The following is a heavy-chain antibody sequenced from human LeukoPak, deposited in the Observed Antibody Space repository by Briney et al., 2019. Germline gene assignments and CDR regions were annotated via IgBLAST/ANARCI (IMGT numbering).Heavy chain of an antibody. J-gene: IGHJ5*02. CDR1: GFTFTNYW. D-gene: IGHD6-6*01. V-gene: IGHV3-7*01. Sequence: PGGSLRLSCAASGFTFTNYWKIWVRQAPGKGLEWVANINEDGSEKYYVGSVGGRFTISRDNAKNSVFLQMNSLRADDTAMYYCSSSSYSSSSSWGQGTLVTVSS. CDR3: SSSSYSSSSS. CDR2: INEDGSEK.